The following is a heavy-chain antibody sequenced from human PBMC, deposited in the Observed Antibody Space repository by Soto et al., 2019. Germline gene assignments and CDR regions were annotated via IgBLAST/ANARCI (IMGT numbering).Heavy chain of an antibody. CDR3: AGVRNNNDTRLDV. V-gene: IGHV3-33*01. J-gene: IGHJ6*02. D-gene: IGHD2-8*01. CDR1: GITLAAHG. Sequence: QEQLVESGGGMVHPGTSLRLSCVTSGITLAAHGMHWVRQAPGKGLEWVALSWYDGKTFYGDSVKGRFTISRDTSTVFLDMRSLRPDDTAVYFCAGVRNNNDTRLDVWGQGTTVIVS. CDR2: SWYDGKT.